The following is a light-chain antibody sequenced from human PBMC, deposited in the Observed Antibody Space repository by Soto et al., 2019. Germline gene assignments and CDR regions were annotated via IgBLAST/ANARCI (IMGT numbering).Light chain of an antibody. Sequence: QSVLTQPPSASGTARQRVTISCSGSSSNIGSNTVNWYQQLPGTAPKLLIYSNNQRPSGVPDRFSGSKSGTSASLAISGLQSEDEADYYCAAWDDSLNVVFGGGTKLTVL. CDR2: SNN. J-gene: IGLJ2*01. CDR3: AAWDDSLNVV. V-gene: IGLV1-44*01. CDR1: SSNIGSNT.